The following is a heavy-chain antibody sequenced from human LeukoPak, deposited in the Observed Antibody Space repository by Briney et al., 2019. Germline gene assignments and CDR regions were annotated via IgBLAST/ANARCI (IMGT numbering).Heavy chain of an antibody. CDR2: IDHTGST. V-gene: IGHV4-34*01. Sequence: SETLSLTCPVYGGSFTPNYYTWIRQPPGEGLEWIGEIDHTGSTNYNPSLKSRVTISVDTSLRVNSVTAADTAVYYCAKSHDPIRSGWYLLYWGQGTLVTISS. CDR1: GGSFTPNY. D-gene: IGHD6-19*01. CDR3: AKSHDPIRSGWYLLY. J-gene: IGHJ4*02.